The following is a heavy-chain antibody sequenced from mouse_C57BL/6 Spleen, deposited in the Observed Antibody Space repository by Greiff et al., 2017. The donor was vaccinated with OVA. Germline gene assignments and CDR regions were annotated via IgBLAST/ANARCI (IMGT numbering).Heavy chain of an antibody. D-gene: IGHD3-1*01. CDR1: GYTFTSYW. V-gene: IGHV1-5*01. CDR2: IYPGNSAT. Sequence: EVKVVESGTVLARPGASVKMSCKTSGYTFTSYWMHWVKQRPGQGLEWIGAIYPGNSATSYNQKFKGKAKLTAVTSASTAYMELSSLTNEDSAVYDCTRWTGLYYYAMDYWGQGTSVTVSS. J-gene: IGHJ4*01. CDR3: TRWTGLYYYAMDY.